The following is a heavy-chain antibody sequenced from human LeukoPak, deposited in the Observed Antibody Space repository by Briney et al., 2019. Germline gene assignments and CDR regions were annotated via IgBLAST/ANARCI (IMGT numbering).Heavy chain of an antibody. D-gene: IGHD3-10*01. Sequence: ASVKVSCKASGYTFTSYDINWVRQATGQGLEWMGWMNPNSGNTGYAQKFQGRVTMTRNTSISTAYMELSSLRSEDTAVYYCARGLGLVRGVIITSFDYWGREPWSPSPQ. CDR3: ARGLGLVRGVIITSFDY. CDR2: MNPNSGNT. J-gene: IGHJ4*02. V-gene: IGHV1-8*01. CDR1: GYTFTSYD.